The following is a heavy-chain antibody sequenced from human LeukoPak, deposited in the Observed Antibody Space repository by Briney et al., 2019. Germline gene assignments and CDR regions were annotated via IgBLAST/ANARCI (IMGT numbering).Heavy chain of an antibody. CDR2: IYYSGNT. CDR1: GGSISSSSYY. CDR3: ARLAGSYGPYDCDY. J-gene: IGHJ4*02. V-gene: IGHV4-39*01. Sequence: SETLSLTCTVSGGSISSSSYYWGWIRPPPGQGLEWIGSIYYSGNTYYNPSLKSRVTISVDTTKNQFSLKLSPVTAAAAAVYSCARLAGSYGPYDCDYWREGTLVTDCS. D-gene: IGHD3-10*01.